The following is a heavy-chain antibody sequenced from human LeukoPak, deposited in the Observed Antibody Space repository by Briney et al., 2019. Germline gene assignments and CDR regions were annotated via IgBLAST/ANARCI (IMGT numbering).Heavy chain of an antibody. V-gene: IGHV4-39*01. CDR2: IYYTGNT. Sequence: SSETLSLTCTVSGGSINSSRHYWGWIRQPPGKGLEWIGSIYYTGNTYYNASLKSRVTISIDTSKNQISLRLTSVTATDTAMYYCARQTGSGLFTLPGGQGTLVTVSS. CDR1: GGSINSSRHY. CDR3: ARQTGSGLFTLP. D-gene: IGHD3/OR15-3a*01. J-gene: IGHJ4*02.